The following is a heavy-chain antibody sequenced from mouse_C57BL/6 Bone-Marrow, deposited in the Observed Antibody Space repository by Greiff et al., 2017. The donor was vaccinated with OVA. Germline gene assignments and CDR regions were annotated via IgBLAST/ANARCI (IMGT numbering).Heavy chain of an antibody. V-gene: IGHV1-59*01. D-gene: IGHD2-4*01. J-gene: IGHJ1*03. Sequence: VQLQQPGAELVRPGTSVKLSCKASGYTFTSYWMHWVKQRPGQGLEWIGVIDPSDSYTNYNQKFKGKATLTVDTSSSTAYMQLSSLTSEDSAVYDCASDNYDYDWYFDVWGTGTTVTVSS. CDR2: IDPSDSYT. CDR1: GYTFTSYW. CDR3: ASDNYDYDWYFDV.